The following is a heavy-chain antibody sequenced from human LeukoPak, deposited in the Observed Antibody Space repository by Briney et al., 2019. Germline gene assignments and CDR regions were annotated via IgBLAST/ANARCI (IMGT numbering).Heavy chain of an antibody. D-gene: IGHD3-16*01. Sequence: ASVKVSCKASGYTFTGYYMHWARQAPGQGLKWMGWINPNSGGTNYAQKFQGRVTMTRDTSISTAYMELSRLRSEDTAVYYCARAPDGGAFDIWGQGTMVTVSS. CDR2: INPNSGGT. CDR1: GYTFTGYY. J-gene: IGHJ3*02. V-gene: IGHV1-2*02. CDR3: ARAPDGGAFDI.